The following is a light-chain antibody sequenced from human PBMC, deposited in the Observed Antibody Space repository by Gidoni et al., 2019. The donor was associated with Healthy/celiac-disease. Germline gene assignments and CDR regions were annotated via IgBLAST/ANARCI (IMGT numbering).Light chain of an antibody. CDR3: QVWDSRTVV. J-gene: IGLJ2*01. Sequence: SYELTTQLSLSVALGQTARITCGGNNIGSKNVHGYQQKPGQAPVLVIYRDSNRPSGIPERFSGSNSGNTATLTISRAQAGDEADYYCQVWDSRTVVFGGGTKLTVL. CDR2: RDS. V-gene: IGLV3-9*01. CDR1: NIGSKN.